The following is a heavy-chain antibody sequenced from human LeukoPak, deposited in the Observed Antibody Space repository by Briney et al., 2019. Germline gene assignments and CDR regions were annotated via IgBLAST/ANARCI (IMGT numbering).Heavy chain of an antibody. CDR3: AKAPGYCSGGSCYDY. J-gene: IGHJ4*02. CDR1: GFTFSSYA. D-gene: IGHD2-15*01. Sequence: GGSLRLSCAASGFTFSSYAMSWVRQAPGKGLEWVSVISGSGGSTNYADSVKGRFSTSRDNSKNTVYLQMNGLRADDTAVYYCAKAPGYCSGGSCYDYWGQGTLVTVSS. V-gene: IGHV3-23*01. CDR2: ISGSGGST.